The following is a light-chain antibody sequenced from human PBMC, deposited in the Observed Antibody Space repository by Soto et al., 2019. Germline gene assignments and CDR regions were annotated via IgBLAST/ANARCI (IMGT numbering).Light chain of an antibody. Sequence: QSALTQPASVSGSPGQSITISCTETSSNVGGYNYVSWYQQHPDKAPKLIIYEVTNRPSGVSNRFSGSKSGNTASLTISGLQAEDDADYYCSSYTSRSTLGVFGTGTKVTVL. CDR2: EVT. V-gene: IGLV2-14*01. CDR1: SSNVGGYNY. J-gene: IGLJ1*01. CDR3: SSYTSRSTLGV.